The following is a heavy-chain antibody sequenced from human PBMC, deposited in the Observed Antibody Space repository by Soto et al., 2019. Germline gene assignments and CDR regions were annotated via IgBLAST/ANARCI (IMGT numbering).Heavy chain of an antibody. CDR1: GYTFTSYG. Sequence: GASVKVSCKASGYTFTSYGISWVRQAPGQGLEWMGGINANNDKTYYAQKFLGRLTVTRDTSTSTVYMELSSLRSDDTAVYYCAREGATAAKMFDYWGQGTLVTVSS. CDR2: INANNDKT. V-gene: IGHV1-18*01. CDR3: AREGATAAKMFDY. D-gene: IGHD2-2*01. J-gene: IGHJ4*02.